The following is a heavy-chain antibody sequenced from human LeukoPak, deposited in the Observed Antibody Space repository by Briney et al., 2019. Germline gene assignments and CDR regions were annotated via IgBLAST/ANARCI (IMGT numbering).Heavy chain of an antibody. V-gene: IGHV4-39*01. CDR1: GGSISSSSYY. CDR2: IYYSGST. CDR3: ARHLVRGGMATIFGPFDP. J-gene: IGHJ5*02. D-gene: IGHD5-24*01. Sequence: PSETLSLTCTVSGGSISSSSYYWGWIRQPPGKGLEWIGSIYYSGSTYYNPSLKSRVTISVDTSKNQFSLRLSSVTAADTAVYYCARHLVRGGMATIFGPFDPWGQGTLVTVSS.